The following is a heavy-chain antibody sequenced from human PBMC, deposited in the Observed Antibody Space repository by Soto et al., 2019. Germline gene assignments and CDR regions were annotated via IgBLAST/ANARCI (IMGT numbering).Heavy chain of an antibody. CDR2: ISYDGSNK. V-gene: IGHV3-30*03. D-gene: IGHD6-6*01. Sequence: QVQLVESGGGVVQPGRSLRLSCAASGFTFRGYGMHWVRQAPGKGLEWVAVISYDGSNKYYADSVKGRFTISRDKSKNTLSLQMNSLRVEDTAVYYCARDRSSSSEMGMDVWVQGTTVTVSS. CDR3: ARDRSSSSEMGMDV. J-gene: IGHJ6*02. CDR1: GFTFRGYG.